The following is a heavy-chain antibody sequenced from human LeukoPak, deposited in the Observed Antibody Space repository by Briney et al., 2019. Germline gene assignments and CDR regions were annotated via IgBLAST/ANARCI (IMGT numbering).Heavy chain of an antibody. J-gene: IGHJ3*02. V-gene: IGHV4-39*01. CDR3: ATRITMIVVVPNTDAFDI. CDR1: GGSISSSSYY. D-gene: IGHD3-22*01. Sequence: SETLSLTCTVSGGSISSSSYYWGWIRQPPGKGLEWIGSIYYSGSTYYNPSLKSRVTISVDTSKNQFSLKLSPVTAADTAVYYCATRITMIVVVPNTDAFDIWGQGTMVTVSS. CDR2: IYYSGST.